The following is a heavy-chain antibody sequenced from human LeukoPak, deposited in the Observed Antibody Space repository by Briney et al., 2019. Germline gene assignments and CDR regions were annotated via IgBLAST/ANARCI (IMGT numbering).Heavy chain of an antibody. CDR1: GYTFTSYY. J-gene: IGHJ4*02. V-gene: IGHV1-46*01. CDR2: INPSGGST. D-gene: IGHD6-13*01. Sequence: ASVKVSCKASGYTFTSYYMHWVRQAPGQGLEWRGIINPSGGSTSYAQKFQGRVTMTRDTSTSTVYMELSSLRSEDTAVYYCARDVRQLVTGSDFDYWGQGTLVTVSS. CDR3: ARDVRQLVTGSDFDY.